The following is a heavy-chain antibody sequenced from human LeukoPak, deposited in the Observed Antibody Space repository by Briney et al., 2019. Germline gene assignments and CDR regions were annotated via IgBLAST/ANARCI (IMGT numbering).Heavy chain of an antibody. V-gene: IGHV1-18*01. CDR2: ISAYNGNT. CDR1: GYTFTSYG. J-gene: IGHJ4*02. Sequence: GASVKVSCKASGYTFTSYGISWVRQAPGQGLEWMGWISAYNGNTNYAQKLQGRVTMTTDTSTSTAYMKLRSLRSDDTAVYYCARDGSYIGGVIVSGDYWGQGTLVTVSS. D-gene: IGHD3-16*02. CDR3: ARDGSYIGGVIVSGDY.